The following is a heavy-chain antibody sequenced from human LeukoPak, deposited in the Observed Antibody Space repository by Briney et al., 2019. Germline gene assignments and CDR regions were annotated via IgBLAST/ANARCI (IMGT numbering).Heavy chain of an antibody. Sequence: TGGSLRLSCAASGFTFSNYGMHWVRQAPGKGLEWVAVIAYSGSLSFYVDSVKGRFTISRDNSKNTLYLQMNSLRAEDTAVYYCAKVGFSEMEWLLYSDHWGQGTLVTVSS. CDR3: AKVGFSEMEWLLYSDH. V-gene: IGHV3-33*05. CDR1: GFTFSNYG. J-gene: IGHJ4*02. CDR2: IAYSGSLS. D-gene: IGHD3-3*01.